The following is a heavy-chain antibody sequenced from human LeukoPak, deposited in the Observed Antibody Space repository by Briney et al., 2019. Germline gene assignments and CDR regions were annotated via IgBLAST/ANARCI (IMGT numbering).Heavy chain of an antibody. CDR3: ARRELGVVDY. CDR1: GGSISSSSYY. CDR2: LYYSGSS. Sequence: SETLSLTCTVSGGSISSSSYYWGWIRQPPGKGLEWIGSLYYSGSSYYNPSLKSRVTISVDTSKNQFSLTLSSVTAADTAVYYCARRELGVVDYWGQGTLVTVSS. D-gene: IGHD7-27*01. J-gene: IGHJ4*02. V-gene: IGHV4-39*01.